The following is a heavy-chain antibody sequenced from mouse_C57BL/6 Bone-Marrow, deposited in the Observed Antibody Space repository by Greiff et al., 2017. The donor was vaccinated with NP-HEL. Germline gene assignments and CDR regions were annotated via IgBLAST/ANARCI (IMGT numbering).Heavy chain of an antibody. CDR2: IWSGGST. CDR1: GFSLTSYG. J-gene: IGHJ3*01. CDR3: ARNPSYSNSWFAY. Sequence: VMLVESGPGLVQPSQSLSITCTVSGFSLTSYGVHWVRQSPGKGLEWLGVIWSGGSTDYNAAFISRLSISKDNSKSQVFFKMNSLQADDTAIYYCARNPSYSNSWFAYWGQGTLVTVSA. V-gene: IGHV2-2*01. D-gene: IGHD2-5*01.